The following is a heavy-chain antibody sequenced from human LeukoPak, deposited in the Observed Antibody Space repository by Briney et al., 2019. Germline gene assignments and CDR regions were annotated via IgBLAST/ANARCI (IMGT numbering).Heavy chain of an antibody. CDR2: ISYDGSNK. Sequence: PGRSLRLSRAASGFTFSSYAMHWVRQAPGKGLEWVAVISYDGSNKYYADSVKGRFTISRDNSKNTLYLQMNSLRAEDTAVYYCARGLVRGAGIDYWGQGTLVTVSS. CDR1: GFTFSSYA. J-gene: IGHJ4*02. V-gene: IGHV3-30*04. D-gene: IGHD3-10*01. CDR3: ARGLVRGAGIDY.